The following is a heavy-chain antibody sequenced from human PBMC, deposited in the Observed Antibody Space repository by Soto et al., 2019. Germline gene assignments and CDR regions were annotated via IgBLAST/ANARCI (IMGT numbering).Heavy chain of an antibody. V-gene: IGHV1-3*01. J-gene: IGHJ4*02. Sequence: ASVEVSCKASGYTFTSYAMHWVRQAPGQRLEWMGWINAGNGNTKYSQKFQGRVTITRDTSASTAYMELSSLRSEDTAVYYCARVGSHLYSSSWYLDYWGQGTLVTVSS. D-gene: IGHD6-13*01. CDR1: GYTFTSYA. CDR2: INAGNGNT. CDR3: ARVGSHLYSSSWYLDY.